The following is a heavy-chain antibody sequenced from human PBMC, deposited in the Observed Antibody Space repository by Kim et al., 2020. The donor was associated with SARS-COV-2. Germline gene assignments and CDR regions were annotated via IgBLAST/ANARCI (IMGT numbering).Heavy chain of an antibody. V-gene: IGHV4-31*03. CDR2: IYYSGST. CDR1: GGSISSGGYY. D-gene: IGHD3-9*01. Sequence: SETLSLTCTVSGGSISSGGYYWSWIRQHPGKGLEWIGYIYYSGSTYYNPSLKSRVTISVDTSKNQFSLKLSSVTAADTAVYYCARERAYYDILTGSQPDAFDIWGQGTMVTVSS. J-gene: IGHJ3*02. CDR3: ARERAYYDILTGSQPDAFDI.